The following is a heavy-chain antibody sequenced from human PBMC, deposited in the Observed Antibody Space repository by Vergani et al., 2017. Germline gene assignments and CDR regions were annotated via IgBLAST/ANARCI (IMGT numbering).Heavy chain of an antibody. V-gene: IGHV3-64*02. CDR3: ARGLTVYGGWKGVFDY. D-gene: IGHD5-12*01. Sequence: VQLVESGEGLVQPGGSLRLSCAASGFTFSSYAMHWVRQAPGKGLEYVSAISSNGGSTYYADSVKGRFTISRDNSKNTLYLQMGSLRAEDMAVYYCARGLTVYGGWKGVFDYWGQGTLVTVSS. CDR1: GFTFSSYA. CDR2: ISSNGGST. J-gene: IGHJ4*02.